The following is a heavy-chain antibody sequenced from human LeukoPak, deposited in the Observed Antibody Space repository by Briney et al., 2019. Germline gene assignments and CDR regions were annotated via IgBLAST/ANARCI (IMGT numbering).Heavy chain of an antibody. CDR2: IYSGGST. J-gene: IGHJ3*02. D-gene: IGHD3-3*01. Sequence: GGSLRLSCAASGFTVSSNYMSWVRQAPGKGLEWVSVIYSGGSTYYADSVKGRFTISRDNSKNTLSLQMNSLRAEDTAVYYCARRAADFHHAFDIWGQGTMVTVSS. V-gene: IGHV3-53*01. CDR3: ARRAADFHHAFDI. CDR1: GFTVSSNY.